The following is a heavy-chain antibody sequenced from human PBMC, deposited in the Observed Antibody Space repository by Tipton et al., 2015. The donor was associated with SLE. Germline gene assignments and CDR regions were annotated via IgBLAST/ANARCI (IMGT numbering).Heavy chain of an antibody. V-gene: IGHV4-39*07. CDR3: AHFVGY. CDR1: GGSISSSRYY. Sequence: TLSLTCTVSGGSISSSRYYWGWIRQPPGKGLEWIGEINHSGSTNYNPSLKSRVTISVDTSKNQFSLKLSSVTAADTAVYYCAHFVGYWGQGTLVTVSS. J-gene: IGHJ4*02. CDR2: INHSGST.